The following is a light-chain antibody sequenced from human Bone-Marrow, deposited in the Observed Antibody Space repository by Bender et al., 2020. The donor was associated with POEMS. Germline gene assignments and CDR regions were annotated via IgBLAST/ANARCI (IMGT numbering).Light chain of an antibody. Sequence: QSALTQPRSVSGSPGQSVTISCTGTSSDVGGYNFVSWYRQDPGKAPKLIIYDVNKRPSGVPDRFSGSKSDTSASLAISGLQSEDEANYYCAAWDDSLSVVVFGGGTKLTVL. V-gene: IGLV2-11*01. CDR2: DVN. CDR3: AAWDDSLSVVV. J-gene: IGLJ2*01. CDR1: SSDVGGYNF.